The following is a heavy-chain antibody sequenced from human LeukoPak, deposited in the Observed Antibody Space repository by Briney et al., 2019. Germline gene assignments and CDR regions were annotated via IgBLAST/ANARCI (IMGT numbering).Heavy chain of an antibody. J-gene: IGHJ4*02. V-gene: IGHV3-7*01. CDR1: GFTFSSYA. D-gene: IGHD2-2*02. Sequence: GGSLRLSCAASGFTFSSYAMHWVRQAPGKGLEWVATIKRDGSEKYYVDSVEGRFTISRDNAENSLYLQMNSLRAEETAVYYCAREGRELAYCSGSTCYSSGPIDSWGQGTLVTVSS. CDR3: AREGRELAYCSGSTCYSSGPIDS. CDR2: IKRDGSEK.